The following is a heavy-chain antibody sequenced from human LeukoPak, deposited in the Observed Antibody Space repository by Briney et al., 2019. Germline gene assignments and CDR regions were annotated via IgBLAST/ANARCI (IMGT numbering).Heavy chain of an antibody. CDR2: IYTSGST. CDR1: GGSIISGTYY. CDR3: ARVRYSYAQPYYYYYYYMDV. V-gene: IGHV4-61*02. D-gene: IGHD5-18*01. J-gene: IGHJ6*03. Sequence: PSETLSLTCTVSGGSIISGTYYWSWIRQPAGKGLEWIGRIYTSGSTNYNPSLKSRVTMSVDTSKNQFSLKLSSVTAADTAVYYCARVRYSYAQPYYYYYYYMDVWGKGTTVTVSS.